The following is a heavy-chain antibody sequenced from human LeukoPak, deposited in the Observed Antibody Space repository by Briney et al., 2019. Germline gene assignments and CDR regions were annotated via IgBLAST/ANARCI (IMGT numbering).Heavy chain of an antibody. J-gene: IGHJ4*02. V-gene: IGHV4-59*01. CDR3: ARGDYDFWSGNWRFDT. CDR2: VYYNGNT. Sequence: PSETLSLTCLVSGEPIRSYYWSWIRQAPGRGPEYIGNVYYNGNTNYNPSLKSRVAIVDASKNQFSLKVDSVTTADTAVYYCARGDYDFWSGNWRFDTWGQGTLVTVSS. CDR1: GEPIRSYY. D-gene: IGHD3-3*01.